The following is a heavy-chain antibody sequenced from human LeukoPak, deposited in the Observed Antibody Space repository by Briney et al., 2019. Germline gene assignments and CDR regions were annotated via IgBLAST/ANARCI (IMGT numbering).Heavy chain of an antibody. CDR1: GFTFSTYW. Sequence: PGGSLRLSCAASGFTFSTYWMSWVRQAPGKGLEWVANIHQDGNEKYYVDSVKGRFTISRGNAKNSPYLQMNSLRAEDTAVYYCARGDKFSGDYWGQGTLVTVSS. CDR3: ARGDKFSGDY. CDR2: IHQDGNEK. D-gene: IGHD2-15*01. J-gene: IGHJ4*02. V-gene: IGHV3-7*04.